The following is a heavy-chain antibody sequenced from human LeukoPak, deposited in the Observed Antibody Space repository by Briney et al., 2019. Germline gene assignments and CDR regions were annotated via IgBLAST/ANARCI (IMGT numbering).Heavy chain of an antibody. D-gene: IGHD3-10*01. CDR1: GFTFDDYA. CDR2: ISWNSGSI. V-gene: IGHV3-9*01. J-gene: IGHJ6*02. Sequence: GGSLRLSCAASGFTFDDYAMHWVRQAPGKGLEWVSGISWNSGSIGYADSVKGRFTISRDNAKNSLYLQMNSLRAEDTALYYCAKGMGSGSPLYCYYGMDVWGQGTTVTVSS. CDR3: AKGMGSGSPLYCYYGMDV.